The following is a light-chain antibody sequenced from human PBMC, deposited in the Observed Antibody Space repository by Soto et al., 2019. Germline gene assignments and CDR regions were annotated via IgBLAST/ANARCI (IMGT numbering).Light chain of an antibody. V-gene: IGKV1-9*01. CDR2: TAS. Sequence: IHLTQSPSFLSASVGDRVTITCRASEGISNFLAWYQQKPGKAPELLIYTASTLRSGVPSRFSGSGSGTEFTLTISSLQPEDFATFYCQQYNSYSLWTFGQGTKVDIK. CDR1: EGISNF. J-gene: IGKJ1*01. CDR3: QQYNSYSLWT.